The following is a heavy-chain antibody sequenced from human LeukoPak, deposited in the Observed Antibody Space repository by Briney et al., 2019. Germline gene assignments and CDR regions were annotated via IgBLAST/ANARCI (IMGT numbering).Heavy chain of an antibody. CDR2: ISGSDGST. D-gene: IGHD6-19*01. V-gene: IGHV3-23*01. Sequence: PGGSLRLSCAASGFTFSSYAMTWVRQAPGKGLEWVSRISGSDGSTNYADSVKGRFTISRDNSKNTLYLQMNSLRAEDTAIYYCAKIRFSSGWYLDDHWGQGTLVTVSS. CDR1: GFTFSSYA. J-gene: IGHJ4*02. CDR3: AKIRFSSGWYLDDH.